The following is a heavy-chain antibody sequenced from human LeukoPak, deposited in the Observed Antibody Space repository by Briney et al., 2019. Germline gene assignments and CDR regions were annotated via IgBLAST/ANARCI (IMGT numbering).Heavy chain of an antibody. CDR1: GYTFTGYY. Sequence: EASVKVPCKASGYTFTGYYMHWVRQAPGQGLEWMGWINTNTGNPTYAQGFIGRFVFSLDTSVSTAYLQISSLKAEDTAVYYCARGSGNFQHWGQGTLVTVSS. D-gene: IGHD2-15*01. V-gene: IGHV7-4-1*02. J-gene: IGHJ1*01. CDR2: INTNTGNP. CDR3: ARGSGNFQH.